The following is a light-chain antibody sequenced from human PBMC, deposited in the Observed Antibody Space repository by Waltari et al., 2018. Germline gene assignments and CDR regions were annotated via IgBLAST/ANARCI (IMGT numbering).Light chain of an antibody. CDR3: AACDDRLNSWV. V-gene: IGLV1-47*01. J-gene: IGLJ3*02. CDR1: TSNVEALH. CDR2: RDN. Sequence: QSVLTPPPSVSGTPGQRVTTSCSGSTSNVEALHVFWYKPRPGTAPKLLIYRDNKRPSGVPDRVSGSKSGASASRAIRGLRSEDEATYHCAACDDRLNSWVFGGGTNLTVL.